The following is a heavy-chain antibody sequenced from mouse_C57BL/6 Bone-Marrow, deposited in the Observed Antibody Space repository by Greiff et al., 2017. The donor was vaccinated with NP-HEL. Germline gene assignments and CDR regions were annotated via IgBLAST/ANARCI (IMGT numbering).Heavy chain of an antibody. CDR3: ASDARGTTVVAHWYFDV. V-gene: IGHV7-1*01. J-gene: IGHJ1*03. CDR1: GFNFSDFY. Sequence: EVMLVESGGGLVQSGRSLRLSCATSGFNFSDFYMEWVRQAPGKGLEWIAASRNTANDYTTEYSASVKGRFIVSSDTSQSILSLHMYALRAEGTAMYYCASDARGTTVVAHWYFDVWGTGTTVTVSS. D-gene: IGHD1-1*01. CDR2: SRNTANDYTT.